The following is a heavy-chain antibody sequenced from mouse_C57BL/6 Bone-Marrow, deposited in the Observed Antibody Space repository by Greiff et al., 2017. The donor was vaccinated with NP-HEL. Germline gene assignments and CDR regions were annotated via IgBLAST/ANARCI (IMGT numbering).Heavy chain of an antibody. D-gene: IGHD1-1*01. CDR2: ISSGSSTI. J-gene: IGHJ2*01. CDR3: ARGPLITTVVNYFDY. CDR1: GFTFSDYG. Sequence: EVQRVESGGGLVKPGGSLKLSCAASGFTFSDYGMHWVRQAPEKGLEWVAYISSGSSTIYYADTVKGRFTISRDNAKNTLFLQMTSLRSEDTAMYYCARGPLITTVVNYFDYWGQGTTLTVSS. V-gene: IGHV5-17*01.